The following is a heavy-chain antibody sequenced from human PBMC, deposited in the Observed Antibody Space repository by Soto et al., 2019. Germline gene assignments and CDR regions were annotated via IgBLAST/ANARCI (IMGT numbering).Heavy chain of an antibody. Sequence: ASVKVSCKASGYTFTSYYMHWVRQAPGQGLEWMGIINPSGGSTSYAQKFQGRVTMTRDTSTSTVYMELSSLRSEDTAVYYCASDEDTMIVVAHDAFDIWGQGTMVTVSS. CDR3: ASDEDTMIVVAHDAFDI. V-gene: IGHV1-46*01. D-gene: IGHD3-22*01. CDR1: GYTFTSYY. CDR2: INPSGGST. J-gene: IGHJ3*02.